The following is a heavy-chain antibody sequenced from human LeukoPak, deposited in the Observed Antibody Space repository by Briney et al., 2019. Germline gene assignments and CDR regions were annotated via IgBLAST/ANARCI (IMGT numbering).Heavy chain of an antibody. V-gene: IGHV3-53*01. CDR3: AGASTRRSPFDI. CDR2: IYAGGST. Sequence: GGSLRLSCSASGFTFPKYAMTWIRQGPGKGLEWVSVIYAGGSTYYGDSVKGRFTISRDNSKNTVYLQMNSLRDDDTAVYFCAGASTRRSPFDIWGQGTMVTVSS. J-gene: IGHJ3*02. D-gene: IGHD2-2*01. CDR1: GFTFPKYA.